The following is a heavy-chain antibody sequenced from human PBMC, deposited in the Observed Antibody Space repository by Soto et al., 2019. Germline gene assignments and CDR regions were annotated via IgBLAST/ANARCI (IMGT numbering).Heavy chain of an antibody. Sequence: QVQLQESGPGLVKPSVTLSLTCTVSGGSISSYYWSWIRQPPGKGLEWIGYSYYSGSTDYNPSLKSRVTISVDTSKNQFSLKLSSVTAADTAVYYCARSHYYYYGMDVWGQGTTVTVSS. V-gene: IGHV4-59*01. CDR1: GGSISSYY. CDR2: SYYSGST. CDR3: ARSHYYYYGMDV. J-gene: IGHJ6*02.